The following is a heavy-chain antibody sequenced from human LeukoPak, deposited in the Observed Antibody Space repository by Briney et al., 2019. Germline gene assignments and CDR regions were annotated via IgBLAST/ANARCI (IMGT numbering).Heavy chain of an antibody. CDR2: ISSSGTST. Sequence: GGSLRLSCAASGFTFSSFSVNWVRQAPGKGLEWVSSISSSGTSTYYADSVKGRFTISRDNAKNSLYLQMNSLRAEDTALYYCARIGSSGFDYWGQGTLVTVSS. CDR1: GFTFSSFS. V-gene: IGHV3-21*01. J-gene: IGHJ4*02. D-gene: IGHD6-19*01. CDR3: ARIGSSGFDY.